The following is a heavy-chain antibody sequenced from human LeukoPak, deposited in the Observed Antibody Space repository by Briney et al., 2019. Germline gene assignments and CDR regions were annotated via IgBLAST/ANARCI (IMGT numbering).Heavy chain of an antibody. J-gene: IGHJ4*02. V-gene: IGHV3-23*01. CDR1: GFTFSSYA. D-gene: IGHD2-2*01. CDR3: AKWAYIVVVPAAYFDY. CDR2: ISASGGTT. Sequence: GGSLRLSCAASGFTFSSYAITWVRQAPGKGLEWVSTISASGGTTYYADSVKGRFTISRDNSKNTLYLQMNSLRAEDTAVYYCAKWAYIVVVPAAYFDYWGQGTLVTVSS.